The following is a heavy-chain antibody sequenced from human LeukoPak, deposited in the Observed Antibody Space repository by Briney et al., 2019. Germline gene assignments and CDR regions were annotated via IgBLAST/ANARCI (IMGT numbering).Heavy chain of an antibody. V-gene: IGHV4-34*01. CDR1: GGSFSGYY. Sequence: PSETLSLTCAVYGGSFSGYYWSWIRQPPGKGLEWIGEINHSGSTNYNPSLKSRVTISVDTSKNQFSLKLSSVTAPDTAVYYCARCISMVRGVIRPPDYWGQGTLVTVSS. J-gene: IGHJ4*02. CDR3: ARCISMVRGVIRPPDY. D-gene: IGHD3-10*01. CDR2: INHSGST.